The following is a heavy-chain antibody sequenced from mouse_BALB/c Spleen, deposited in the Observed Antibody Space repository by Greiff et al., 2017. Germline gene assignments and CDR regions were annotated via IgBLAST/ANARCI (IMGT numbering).Heavy chain of an antibody. CDR3: ARRWLLPYFDY. CDR2: ILPGSGST. J-gene: IGHJ2*01. Sequence: VQLQQSGAELMKPGASVKISCKATGYTFSSYWIEWVKQRPGHGLEWIGEILPGSGSTNYNEKFKGKATFTADTSSNTAYMQLSSLTSEDSAVYYCARRWLLPYFDYWGQGTTLTVSS. V-gene: IGHV1-9*01. CDR1: GYTFSSYW. D-gene: IGHD2-3*01.